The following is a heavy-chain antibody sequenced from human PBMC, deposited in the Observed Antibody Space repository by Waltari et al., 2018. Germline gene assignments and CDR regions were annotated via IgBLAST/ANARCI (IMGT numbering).Heavy chain of an antibody. Sequence: QLQLQESGPGLVKPSETLSLTCTVSGGSISSSSYYWGWIRQPPGKGLGWIGSIYYSGSTYYNPSLKSRVTISVDTSKNQFSLKLSYVTAADTAVYYCARPYSSSSPFDYWGQGTLVTVSS. CDR2: IYYSGST. V-gene: IGHV4-39*01. D-gene: IGHD6-6*01. CDR1: GGSISSSSYY. CDR3: ARPYSSSSPFDY. J-gene: IGHJ4*02.